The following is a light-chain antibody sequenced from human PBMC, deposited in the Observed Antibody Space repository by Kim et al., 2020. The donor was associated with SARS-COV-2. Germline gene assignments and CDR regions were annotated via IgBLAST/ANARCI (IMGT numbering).Light chain of an antibody. CDR2: EVN. Sequence: QSALTQPPSASASPGQSVTISCAGTSSDVGRYNHVSWYRQHPGKAPKFIIYEVNQRPSGVPDRFSGSKSGNTASLTVSGLQAEDEADYYCSSYGDNRNWVFGGGTKLTVL. J-gene: IGLJ3*02. CDR3: SSYGDNRNWV. CDR1: SSDVGRYNH. V-gene: IGLV2-8*01.